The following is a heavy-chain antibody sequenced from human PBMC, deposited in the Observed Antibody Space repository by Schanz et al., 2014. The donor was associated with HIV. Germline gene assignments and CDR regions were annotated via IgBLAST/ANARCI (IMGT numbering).Heavy chain of an antibody. CDR3: ASRYCSGGKCYSLDY. D-gene: IGHD2-15*01. V-gene: IGHV3-21*01. CDR2: ISTGSSYI. J-gene: IGHJ4*02. CDR1: GFTFSSHN. Sequence: EVQLVESGGGLVKPGGSLRLSCAASGFTFSSHNINWVRQAPGKGLAWVSSISTGSSYIYYADSVKGRFTISRDNAKNSLYLQMNSLRAEDTAIYYCASRYCSGGKCYSLDYWGQGTLVTVSS.